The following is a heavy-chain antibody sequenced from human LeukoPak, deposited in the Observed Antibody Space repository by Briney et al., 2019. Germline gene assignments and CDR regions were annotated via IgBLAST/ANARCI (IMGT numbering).Heavy chain of an antibody. Sequence: GESLKISCKGSGYTFTNYWIAWVRQMPGKGLEWMGIIYPGDSDTRYSPSFQGQVTISADKSISTAYLQWSSLKASDTAMYYCARWNLRYPFDYWGQGTLVTVSS. J-gene: IGHJ4*02. V-gene: IGHV5-51*01. CDR1: GYTFTNYW. CDR2: IYPGDSDT. D-gene: IGHD3-9*01. CDR3: ARWNLRYPFDY.